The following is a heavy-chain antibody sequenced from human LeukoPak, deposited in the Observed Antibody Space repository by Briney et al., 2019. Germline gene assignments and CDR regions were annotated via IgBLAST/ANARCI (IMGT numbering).Heavy chain of an antibody. Sequence: SETLSLTCTVSGGSISSSSYYWGWIGQPPGKGLEWIGEINRSGSTNYNPSLKSRVTISVDTSKNQFSLKLSSVTAADTAVYYCARYGSGSYSPSYYYYYMDVWGKGTTVTISS. CDR1: GGSISSSSYY. D-gene: IGHD3-10*01. CDR3: ARYGSGSYSPSYYYYYMDV. J-gene: IGHJ6*03. CDR2: INRSGST. V-gene: IGHV4-39*07.